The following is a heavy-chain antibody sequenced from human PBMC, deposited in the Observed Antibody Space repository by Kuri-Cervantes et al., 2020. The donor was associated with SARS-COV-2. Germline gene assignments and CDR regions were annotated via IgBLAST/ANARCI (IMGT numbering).Heavy chain of an antibody. D-gene: IGHD3-22*01. Sequence: GESLKISCAASGFTFSSYGMHWVRQAPGKGLEWVAFIRYDGSNKYYADSVKGRFTISRDNSKNTLYLQMNSLRAEDTAVYYCARIYSSGYFNWFDPWGQGTLVTVSS. J-gene: IGHJ5*02. CDR3: ARIYSSGYFNWFDP. V-gene: IGHV3-30*02. CDR2: IRYDGSNK. CDR1: GFTFSSYG.